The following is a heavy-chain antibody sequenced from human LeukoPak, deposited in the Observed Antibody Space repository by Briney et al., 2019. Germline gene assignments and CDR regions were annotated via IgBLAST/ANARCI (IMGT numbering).Heavy chain of an antibody. CDR3: AHRRTKSTMTTGWYFDY. V-gene: IGHV2-5*02. CDR2: LSLDDDK. CDR1: GLSLSTSGVG. Sequence: SGPRLVNPRQTLTLTCTFSGLSLSTSGVGVGWIRQPPGKALEWLALLSLDDDKPYSPSLKSRLTITKDHSKNQVVLTMTNMDPVDTATYYCAHRRTKSTMTTGWYFDYWGQGTLVTVSS. J-gene: IGHJ4*02. D-gene: IGHD4-17*01.